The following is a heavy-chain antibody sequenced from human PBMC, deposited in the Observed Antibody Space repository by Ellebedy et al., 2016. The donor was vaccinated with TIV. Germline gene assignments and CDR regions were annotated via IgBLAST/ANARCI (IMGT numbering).Heavy chain of an antibody. Sequence: GESLKISXAASGFTFSRNGIHWVRQAPGKGLEWVAGISSGGNDQYYADSVKGRFTISRDNSKNTLYLQMNSLRVEDTAVYYCARADYGDYDNYWGQGTLVTVSS. CDR2: ISSGGNDQ. CDR1: GFTFSRNG. D-gene: IGHD4-17*01. V-gene: IGHV3-30*03. J-gene: IGHJ4*02. CDR3: ARADYGDYDNY.